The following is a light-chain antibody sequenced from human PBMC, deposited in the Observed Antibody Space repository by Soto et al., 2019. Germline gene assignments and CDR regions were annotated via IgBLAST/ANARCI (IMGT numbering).Light chain of an antibody. V-gene: IGKV1-27*01. CDR2: GAS. CDR3: QRYDTVPAT. J-gene: IGKJ4*01. Sequence: DMQMTQSPSSLSAFVGDRVAITCRASQGIGNDLAWYQQKPGKVPNLLIFGASTLQSGVSSRFSGTGSGTDFTLTISGLQPEDVATYYCQRYDTVPATFGGGTKVQIK. CDR1: QGIGND.